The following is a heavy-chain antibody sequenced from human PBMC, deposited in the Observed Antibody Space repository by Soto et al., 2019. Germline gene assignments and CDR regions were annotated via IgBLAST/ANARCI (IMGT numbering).Heavy chain of an antibody. CDR1: GGTFSSYA. J-gene: IGHJ5*02. Sequence: ASVKVSCKASGGTFSSYAISWVRQAPGQGLEWMGGIIPIFGTANYAQKFQGRVTITADESTSTAYMELSSLRSEDTAVYYCARLYYYGSGKNHWGQGTLVTVSS. V-gene: IGHV1-69*13. D-gene: IGHD3-10*01. CDR3: ARLYYYGSGKNH. CDR2: IIPIFGTA.